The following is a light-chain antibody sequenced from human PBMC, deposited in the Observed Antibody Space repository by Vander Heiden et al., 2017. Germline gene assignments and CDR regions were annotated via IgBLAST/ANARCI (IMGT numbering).Light chain of an antibody. CDR3: QQSYNSPRT. CDR1: RSIASY. V-gene: IGKV1-39*01. CDR2: AAS. J-gene: IGKJ2*02. Sequence: DIQMTQSPSYLSASVGDRVSITCRASRSIASYLNWYQRKPGKAPKLLIYAASTLQSGVPSRFNGGGSGTDFTLTISSLQAEDFATYYCQQSYNSPRTFGQGTKLEIK.